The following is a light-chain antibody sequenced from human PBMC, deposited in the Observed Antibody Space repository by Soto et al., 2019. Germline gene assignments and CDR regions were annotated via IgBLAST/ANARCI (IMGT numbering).Light chain of an antibody. Sequence: QSVLTQTPSASGTPGQRVTISCSGSSSNIGSNYVYWYQQLPGTAPKLLIYRNNQRPSGVPDRFSGSKSGTSASLAISGLRSEDEADYYCAASDDILSGLVFGGGTKVTVL. CDR3: AASDDILSGLV. CDR1: SSNIGSNY. CDR2: RNN. V-gene: IGLV1-47*01. J-gene: IGLJ3*02.